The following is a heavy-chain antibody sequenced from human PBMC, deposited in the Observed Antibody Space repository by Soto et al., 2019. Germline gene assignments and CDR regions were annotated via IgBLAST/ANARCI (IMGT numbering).Heavy chain of an antibody. CDR2: MSFDGSYK. Sequence: QVQLVESGGNLVQPGRSLRLSCAASGFTFSDFGMHWIRQAPGKGLEWVAVMSFDGSYKYYAASVKGRFTISRDNSKNTLYLQMNSLRPEDTAVYYCATYHIILPQITFSGPFYFDYWGQGALVTVSS. CDR1: GFTFSDFG. CDR3: ATYHIILPQITFSGPFYFDY. J-gene: IGHJ4*02. V-gene: IGHV3-30*03. D-gene: IGHD3-16*01.